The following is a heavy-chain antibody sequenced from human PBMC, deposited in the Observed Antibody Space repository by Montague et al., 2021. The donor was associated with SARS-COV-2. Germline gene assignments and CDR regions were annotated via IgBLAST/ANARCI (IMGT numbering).Heavy chain of an antibody. CDR2: IYYRGST. V-gene: IGHV4-39*01. J-gene: IGHJ4*02. D-gene: IGHD6-19*01. Sequence: SETLSLTCTVSGGSISSSSYYWAWIRQPPGKGLEWIGSIYYRGSTYYNPSLKSRVFISVDTPKNQLSLTLTSVTAADTAVYYCATQEDPSGWIPGPFDFWGQGTLVSVSS. CDR1: GGSISSSSYY. CDR3: ATQEDPSGWIPGPFDF.